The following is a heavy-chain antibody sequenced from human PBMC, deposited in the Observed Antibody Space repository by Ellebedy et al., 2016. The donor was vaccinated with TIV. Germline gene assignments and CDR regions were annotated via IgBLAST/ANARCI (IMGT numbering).Heavy chain of an antibody. CDR2: INDNGNST. J-gene: IGHJ3*02. V-gene: IGHV3-23*01. Sequence: GGSLRLXXVASGLTFSTYVMSWVRQAPGKGLECVSTINDNGNSTYFADSVKGRFTISRDNSKNTLYLQMNSLRAEDTAVYYCAAAAGAGDDAFDIWGQGTMVTVSS. D-gene: IGHD6-13*01. CDR3: AAAAGAGDDAFDI. CDR1: GLTFSTYV.